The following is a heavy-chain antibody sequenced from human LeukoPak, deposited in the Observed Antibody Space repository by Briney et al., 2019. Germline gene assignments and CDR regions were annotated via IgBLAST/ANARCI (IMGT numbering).Heavy chain of an antibody. D-gene: IGHD3-22*01. CDR3: ARDLGRYYYDSSGPYFDY. J-gene: IGHJ4*02. CDR2: INPSGGST. V-gene: IGHV1-46*01. Sequence: GASVKVSCKASGYTFTSYGISWVRQAPGQGLEWMGIINPSGGSTSYAQKFQGRVTMTRDMSTSTVYMELSSLRSEDAAVYYCARDLGRYYYDSSGPYFDYWGQGTLVTVSS. CDR1: GYTFTSYG.